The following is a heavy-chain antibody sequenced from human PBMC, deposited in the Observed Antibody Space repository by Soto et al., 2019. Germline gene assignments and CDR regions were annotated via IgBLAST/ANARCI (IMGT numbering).Heavy chain of an antibody. J-gene: IGHJ4*02. Sequence: QVQLVESGGGVVQPGRSLRLSCAASGFTFSSYGMHWVRQAPGKGLEWVAVIWYDGSNKYYADSVKGRFTISRDNSKNTLYLKINSLRAEDTSVYYCARGEEMATIWDYWGQGTLVTGSS. CDR3: ARGEEMATIWDY. CDR1: GFTFSSYG. D-gene: IGHD5-12*01. V-gene: IGHV3-33*01. CDR2: IWYDGSNK.